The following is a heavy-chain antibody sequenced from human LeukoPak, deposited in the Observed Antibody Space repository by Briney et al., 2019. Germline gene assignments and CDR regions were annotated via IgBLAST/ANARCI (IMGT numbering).Heavy chain of an antibody. J-gene: IGHJ4*02. D-gene: IGHD6-19*01. V-gene: IGHV4-34*01. Sequence: SETLSLTCAVYGGSFSGYYWSWIRQPPGKGLVWIGEINHSGSTNYNPSLKSRVTISVDTSKNQFSLKLSSVTAADTAVYYCARIGKLAVAGQRYYFDYWGQGTLVTVSS. CDR2: INHSGST. CDR3: ARIGKLAVAGQRYYFDY. CDR1: GGSFSGYY.